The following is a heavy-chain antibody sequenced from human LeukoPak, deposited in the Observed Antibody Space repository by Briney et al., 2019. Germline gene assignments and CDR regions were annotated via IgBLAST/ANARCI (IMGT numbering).Heavy chain of an antibody. Sequence: GGSLRLSCAASGFTFSSYWMSWVRQAPGKGLEWVANIKQDGSEKYYVDSVKGRFTISRDNAKNSLYLQMNSLRAEDTALYYCARDRDSSGYSNDAFDIWGQGTMVTVSS. D-gene: IGHD3-22*01. CDR1: GFTFSSYW. CDR2: IKQDGSEK. V-gene: IGHV3-7*03. CDR3: ARDRDSSGYSNDAFDI. J-gene: IGHJ3*02.